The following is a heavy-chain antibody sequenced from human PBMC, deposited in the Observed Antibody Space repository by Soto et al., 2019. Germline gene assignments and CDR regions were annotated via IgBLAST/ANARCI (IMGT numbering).Heavy chain of an antibody. CDR3: ARTLWFGELSEPKTNWFDP. V-gene: IGHV4-31*03. Sequence: QVQLQESGPGLVKPSQTLSLTCTVSGGSISSGGYYWSWIRQHPGKGLEWIGYIYYSGSTYYNPSLKSRVTISVDTSKNQFALKLSSATAADPAVYYCARTLWFGELSEPKTNWFDPWGQGTLVTVSS. CDR2: IYYSGST. J-gene: IGHJ5*02. D-gene: IGHD3-10*01. CDR1: GGSISSGGYY.